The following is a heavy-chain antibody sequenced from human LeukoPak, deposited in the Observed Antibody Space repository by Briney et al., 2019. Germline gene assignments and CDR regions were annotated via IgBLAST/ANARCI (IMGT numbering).Heavy chain of an antibody. V-gene: IGHV3-30*02. CDR2: IRFDGNNK. Sequence: GGSLRLSCAPSGFTFSSYGMHWVRQAPGKGLEWVAFIRFDGNNKYYADSVKGRFTISRDNSKNTLYLQMNSLRPEDTAVYYCAKDLMRGRWFGESWGQGTLVTVSS. J-gene: IGHJ5*02. CDR3: AKDLMRGRWFGES. D-gene: IGHD3-10*01. CDR1: GFTFSSYG.